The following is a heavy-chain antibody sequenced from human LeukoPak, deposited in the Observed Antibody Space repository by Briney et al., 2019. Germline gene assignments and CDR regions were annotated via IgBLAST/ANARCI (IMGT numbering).Heavy chain of an antibody. CDR3: ARGQLVPPPGGMDV. Sequence: GGSLRLSCAASGFAVSSNYMSWVRQAPGKGREWVSVIYSGGSTYYADSVKGRFTIARDNSKNTLYLQMNSLRAEDTAVYYCARGQLVPPPGGMDVWGQGTTVTVSS. CDR2: IYSGGST. CDR1: GFAVSSNY. J-gene: IGHJ6*02. D-gene: IGHD6-6*01. V-gene: IGHV3-53*01.